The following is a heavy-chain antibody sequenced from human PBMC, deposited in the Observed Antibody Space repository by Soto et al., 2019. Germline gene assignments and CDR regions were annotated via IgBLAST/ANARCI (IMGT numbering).Heavy chain of an antibody. CDR3: ARSPGVFDY. J-gene: IGHJ4*02. V-gene: IGHV1-69*17. CDR2: LVPVFGIA. Sequence: QVQLVQSGAEVKKPGSSVKVSCKDSGGTFSSLAISWVRQAPGQGLEWMGGLVPVFGIANYAQKFQGRVTSTADTATSTSYMELGSLRSEDTAVYYCARSPGVFDYWGQGTLVTVSS. CDR1: GGTFSSLA. D-gene: IGHD3-10*01.